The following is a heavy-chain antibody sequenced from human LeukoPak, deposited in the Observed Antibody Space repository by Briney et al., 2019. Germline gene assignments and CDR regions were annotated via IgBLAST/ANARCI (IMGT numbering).Heavy chain of an antibody. V-gene: IGHV4-59*11. CDR2: IYYSGST. D-gene: IGHD5-24*01. CDR1: GGSISSHY. CDR3: ARALHGYIGA. J-gene: IGHJ4*03. Sequence: PETLSLTCTVYGGSISSHYWSWIRQPPGKGLEWIGYIYYSGSTNYNPSLKSRVTISVDTSKNQFSLKLSSVTAADTAVYYCARALHGYIGAWGQGTLVTVSS.